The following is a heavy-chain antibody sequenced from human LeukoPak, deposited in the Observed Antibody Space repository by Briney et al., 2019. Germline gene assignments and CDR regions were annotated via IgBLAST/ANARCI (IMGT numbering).Heavy chain of an antibody. CDR1: GFTFTSSA. CDR2: IVVGSGNT. CDR3: ATGYSSGWYYFDY. J-gene: IGHJ4*02. Sequence: SVKVSCKASGFTFTSSAVQWVRQARGQRLEWIGWIVVGSGNTNYAQKFQERVTITRDMSTSTAYMELSSLRSEDTAVYYCATGYSSGWYYFDYWGQGTLVTVSS. V-gene: IGHV1-58*01. D-gene: IGHD6-19*01.